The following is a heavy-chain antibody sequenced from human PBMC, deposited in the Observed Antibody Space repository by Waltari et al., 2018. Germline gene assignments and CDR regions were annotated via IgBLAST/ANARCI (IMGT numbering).Heavy chain of an antibody. CDR3: ARGGPTYYYDSSGSDWFDP. J-gene: IGHJ5*02. D-gene: IGHD3-22*01. CDR1: GGSFSGYY. V-gene: IGHV4-34*01. CDR2: INHSGST. Sequence: QVQLQQWGAGLLTPSETLSLTCAVYGGSFSGYYWSWIRQPPGKGLEWIGEINHSGSTNYNPSLKSRVTISVDTSKNQFSLKLSSVTAADTAVYYCARGGPTYYYDSSGSDWFDPWGQGTLVTVSS.